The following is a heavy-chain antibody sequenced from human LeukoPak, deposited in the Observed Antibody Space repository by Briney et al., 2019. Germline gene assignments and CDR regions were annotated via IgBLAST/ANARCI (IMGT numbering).Heavy chain of an antibody. J-gene: IGHJ4*02. V-gene: IGHV3-23*01. D-gene: IGHD1-26*01. CDR1: GFTFRSYA. Sequence: GGSLRLSCAASGFTFRSYAMSWVRQAPGKGLEWVSEIRGSGGSTYYADSVKGRFTISRDNSKNTLYLQMNSLRAEDTAVYYCAKVSGNYALDYWGQGTLVTVSS. CDR2: IRGSGGST. CDR3: AKVSGNYALDY.